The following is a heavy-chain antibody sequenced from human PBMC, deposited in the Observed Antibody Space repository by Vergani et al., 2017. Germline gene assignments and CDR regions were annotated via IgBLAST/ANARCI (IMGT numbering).Heavy chain of an antibody. CDR1: GFTFSSYS. Sequence: EVQLVESGGGLVQPGGSLRLSCAASGFTFSSYSMNWVRQAPGKGLEWVSYISSSSSTIYYADSVKGRFTISRDNAKNSLYLQMNSLRAEDTAVYYCARDHDVVVPAAIRTYYYYYGMDVWGQGTAVTGSS. D-gene: IGHD2-2*01. V-gene: IGHV3-48*01. CDR3: ARDHDVVVPAAIRTYYYYYGMDV. CDR2: ISSSSSTI. J-gene: IGHJ6*02.